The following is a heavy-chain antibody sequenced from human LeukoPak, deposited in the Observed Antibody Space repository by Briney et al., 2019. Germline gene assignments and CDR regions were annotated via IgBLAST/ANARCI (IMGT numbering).Heavy chain of an antibody. CDR1: GYTFTNYY. J-gene: IGHJ2*01. D-gene: IGHD3-10*01. V-gene: IGHV1-46*01. CDR2: INPNGGTT. CDR3: ARDQEGIPYWYLDL. Sequence: GASLRLSCAASGYTFTNYYLRWARQAPGQGLEWMSIINPNGGTTTYAQKFQGRVTMTRDTSTSTVYMELSSLRSEDTAVYYCARDQEGIPYWYLDLWGRGTLVTVSS.